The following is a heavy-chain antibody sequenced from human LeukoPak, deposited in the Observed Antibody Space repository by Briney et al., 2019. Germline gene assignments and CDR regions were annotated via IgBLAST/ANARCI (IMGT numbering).Heavy chain of an antibody. CDR1: GSAFSSYS. CDR3: AKGSRFDDYFDY. D-gene: IGHD3-10*02. J-gene: IGHJ4*02. V-gene: IGHV3-48*01. Sequence: GGSLRLSCAASGSAFSSYSMNWVRQAPGKGLEWLSYISPGTTTIYYADSVKGRFTISRDNAKDSLFLQMNSLRAEDTAVYYCAKGSRFDDYFDYWGQGTLVTVSS. CDR2: ISPGTTTI.